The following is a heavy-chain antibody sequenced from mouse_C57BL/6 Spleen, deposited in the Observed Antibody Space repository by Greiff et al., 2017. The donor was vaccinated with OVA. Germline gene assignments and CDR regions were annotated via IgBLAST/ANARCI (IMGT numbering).Heavy chain of an antibody. D-gene: IGHD2-4*01. CDR2: ISSGGSYT. Sequence: EVMLVESGGDLVKPGGSLKLSCAASGFTFSSYGMSWFRQTPDKRLEWVATISSGGSYTYYPDSVKGRFTISRDNAKNTLYLQMSSLKSEDTAMYYCASLYDYGFAYWGQGTLVTVSA. J-gene: IGHJ3*01. V-gene: IGHV5-6*01. CDR3: ASLYDYGFAY. CDR1: GFTFSSYG.